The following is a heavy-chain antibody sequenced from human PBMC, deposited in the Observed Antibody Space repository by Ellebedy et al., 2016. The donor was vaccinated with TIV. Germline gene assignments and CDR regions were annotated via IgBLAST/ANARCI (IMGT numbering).Heavy chain of an antibody. CDR1: GGSISSSSHY. Sequence: SETLSLXXTVSGGSISSSSHYWGWIRQPPGKGLEWIGSIYYSGSTYYNPSLKSRVTISVDTSKNQFCLKLNSVTAADTAVYYCASDSSSWFSWGQGTLVTVSS. J-gene: IGHJ4*02. V-gene: IGHV4-39*01. D-gene: IGHD6-13*01. CDR2: IYYSGST. CDR3: ASDSSSWFS.